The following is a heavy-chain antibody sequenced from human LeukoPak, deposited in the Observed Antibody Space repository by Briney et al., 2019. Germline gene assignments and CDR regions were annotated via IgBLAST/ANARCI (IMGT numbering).Heavy chain of an antibody. J-gene: IGHJ6*02. V-gene: IGHV3-11*01. CDR2: ISNSGGST. CDR3: ARDRGGWYYYYYGMDV. CDR1: GFTFSNYH. Sequence: PGGSLRLSCAASGFTFSNYHMSWVRQPPGKGLEWVSGISNSGGSTQYADSVKGRFTISRDNAKNSLYLQMNSLRAEDTAVYYCARDRGGWYYYYYGMDVWGQGTTVTVSS. D-gene: IGHD6-19*01.